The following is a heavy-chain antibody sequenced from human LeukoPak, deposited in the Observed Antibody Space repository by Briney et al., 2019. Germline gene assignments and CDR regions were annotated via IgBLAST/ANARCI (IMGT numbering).Heavy chain of an antibody. CDR3: ARDRYYYYGSGSYYLFDY. J-gene: IGHJ4*02. CDR1: GASISSYY. D-gene: IGHD3-10*01. Sequence: TSQTLSLTCTVSGASISSYYWSWIRQPAGKGLEWIGRIYTSGSTNYNPSLKSRVTMSVDTSKNQCSLKLSSVTAADTAVYYCARDRYYYYGSGSYYLFDYWGQGTLVTVSS. CDR2: IYTSGST. V-gene: IGHV4-4*07.